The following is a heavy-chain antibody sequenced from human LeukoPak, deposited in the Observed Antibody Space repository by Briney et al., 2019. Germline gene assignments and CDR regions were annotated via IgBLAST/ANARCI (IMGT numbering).Heavy chain of an antibody. V-gene: IGHV3-53*01. D-gene: IGHD3-9*01. J-gene: IGHJ4*02. Sequence: PGGSLRLSCAASGFTVSSNYMSWVRQAPGKGLEWVSVIYSGGSTYYADSVKGRFTISRDNSKNTLYLQMNSLRAEDTAVYYCARGSIFPPFDYWGQGTLVTVSS. CDR1: GFTVSSNY. CDR3: ARGSIFPPFDY. CDR2: IYSGGST.